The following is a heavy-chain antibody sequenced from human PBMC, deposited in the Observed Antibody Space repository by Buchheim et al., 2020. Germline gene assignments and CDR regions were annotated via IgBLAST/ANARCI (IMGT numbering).Heavy chain of an antibody. CDR2: ISSSSTI. D-gene: IGHD1-26*01. CDR3: ARDLIPREGY. CDR1: GFTFSNAW. J-gene: IGHJ4*02. V-gene: IGHV3-48*02. Sequence: EVQLLESGGVLVQPGGSLRLSCAASGFTFSNAWMSWVRQAPGKGLEWVSYISSSSTIYYADSVKGRFTISRDNAKNSLYLQMNSLRDEDTAVYYCARDLIPREGYWGQGTL.